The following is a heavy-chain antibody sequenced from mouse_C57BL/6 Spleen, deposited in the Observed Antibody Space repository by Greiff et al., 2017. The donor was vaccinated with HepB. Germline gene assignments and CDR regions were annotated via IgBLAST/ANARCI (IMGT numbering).Heavy chain of an antibody. V-gene: IGHV5-16*01. CDR1: GFTFSDYY. J-gene: IGHJ2*01. Sequence: EVKLMESEGGLVQPGSSMKLSCTASGFTFSDYYMAWVRQVPEKGLEWVANINYDGSSTYYLDSLKSRFIISRDNAKNILYLHMSSLKSEDTATYFCARVRTFFDYWGQGTTLTVSS. CDR3: ARVRTFFDY. CDR2: INYDGSST.